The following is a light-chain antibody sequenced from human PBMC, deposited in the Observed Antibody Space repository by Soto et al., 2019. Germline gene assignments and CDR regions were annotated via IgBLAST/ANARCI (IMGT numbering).Light chain of an antibody. J-gene: IGKJ4*01. V-gene: IGKV3-11*01. CDR3: QQRSNWPPLT. Sequence: EIVLTQSPATLSLSPGERATLSCRASQSVSSYLAWYQQKPGHAPRLLIYDASNRATGIPARFSGSGSGTDFTLTISSLEPEDFAVYYCQQRSNWPPLTFGGWTKVEIK. CDR1: QSVSSY. CDR2: DAS.